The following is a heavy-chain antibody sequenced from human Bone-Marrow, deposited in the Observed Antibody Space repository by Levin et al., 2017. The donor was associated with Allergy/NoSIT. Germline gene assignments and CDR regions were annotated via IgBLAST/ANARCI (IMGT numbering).Heavy chain of an antibody. CDR2: IIPIFGTA. CDR1: GGTFSSYA. Sequence: ASVKVSCKASGGTFSSYAISWVRQAPGQGLEWMGGIIPIFGTANYAQKFQGRVTITADKSTSTAYMELSSLRSEDTAVYYCARPVSSSWYADWYFDLWGRGTLVTVSS. D-gene: IGHD6-13*01. V-gene: IGHV1-69*06. CDR3: ARPVSSSWYADWYFDL. J-gene: IGHJ2*01.